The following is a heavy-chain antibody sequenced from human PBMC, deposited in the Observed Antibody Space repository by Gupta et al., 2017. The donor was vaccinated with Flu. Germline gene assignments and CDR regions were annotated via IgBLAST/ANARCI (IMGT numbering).Heavy chain of an antibody. CDR2: IIPVFGPT. D-gene: IGHD2-15*01. CDR3: ARKGGGHCSGGTCYSFDY. Sequence: ITWVRRAPGQGLEWMGGIIPVFGPTKYAQKFQGRVTITADESTNTAYLELSSLRSEDTAVYYCARKGGGHCSGGTCYSFDYWGQGTLGTVSS. J-gene: IGHJ4*02. V-gene: IGHV1-69*01.